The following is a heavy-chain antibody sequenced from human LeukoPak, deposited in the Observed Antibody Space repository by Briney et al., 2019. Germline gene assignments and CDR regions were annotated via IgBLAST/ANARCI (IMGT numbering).Heavy chain of an antibody. CDR1: GFTFSSYW. CDR3: ARDASPTTVRSY. D-gene: IGHD2-15*01. J-gene: IGHJ4*02. V-gene: IGHV3-74*01. Sequence: GGSLRLSCVGSGFTFSSYWMHWVRQAPGKGLVWVARLNPVGTSTIYAGSVKGRFTISRDNVKKPLYLQMSSLRADDTAVYYCARDASPTTVRSYWGQGTLVAVSP. CDR2: LNPVGTST.